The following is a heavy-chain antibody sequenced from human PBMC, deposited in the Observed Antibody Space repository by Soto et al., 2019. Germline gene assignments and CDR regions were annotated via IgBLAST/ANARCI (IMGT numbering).Heavy chain of an antibody. D-gene: IGHD3-3*01. Sequence: QVQLVQSGAEVKKPGSSVKVSCKASGGTFSSYAISWVRQAPGQGLEWMGGIIPIFGTANYAQKFQGRVTITADESTSTAYMELSSLRSEDTAVYYCARPHVGAWGFSLSGWFDPWGQGTLVTVSS. CDR1: GGTFSSYA. CDR3: ARPHVGAWGFSLSGWFDP. CDR2: IIPIFGTA. J-gene: IGHJ5*02. V-gene: IGHV1-69*12.